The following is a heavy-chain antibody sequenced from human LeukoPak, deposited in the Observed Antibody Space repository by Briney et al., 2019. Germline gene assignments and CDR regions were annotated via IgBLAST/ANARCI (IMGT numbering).Heavy chain of an antibody. CDR2: ITPDGSDR. D-gene: IGHD6-19*01. J-gene: IGHJ4*02. CDR1: GFTFSSYG. CDR3: VPGGLAVSGIDY. Sequence: GGSLRLSCAASGFTFSSYGMHWVRQAPGKGLEWVANITPDGSDRYYVDSLKGRVTISRDNTKSSLYLQLNSLRAEDTAVYYCVPGGLAVSGIDYWGQGALVTVSS. V-gene: IGHV3-7*01.